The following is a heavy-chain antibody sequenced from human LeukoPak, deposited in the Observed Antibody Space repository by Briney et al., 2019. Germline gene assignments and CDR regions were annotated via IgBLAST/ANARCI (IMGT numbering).Heavy chain of an antibody. V-gene: IGHV4-59*01. CDR2: IYYSGST. Sequence: SETLSLTCTVFGGSISSYYWSWIRQPPGKGLEWIGYIYYSGSTNYNPSLKSRVTISVDTSKNQFSLKLTSVTAADTAMYYCARENEPARDFDLWGRGTLVTVSS. CDR1: GGSISSYY. CDR3: ARENEPARDFDL. D-gene: IGHD1-1*01. J-gene: IGHJ2*01.